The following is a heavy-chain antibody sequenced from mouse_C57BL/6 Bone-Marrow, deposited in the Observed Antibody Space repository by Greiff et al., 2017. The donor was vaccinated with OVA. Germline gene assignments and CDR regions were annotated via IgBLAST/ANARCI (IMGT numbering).Heavy chain of an antibody. CDR1: GYAFSSSW. CDR3: AREDYGSSSYAMDY. V-gene: IGHV1-82*01. J-gene: IGHJ4*01. Sequence: VQLQESGPELVKPGASVKISCKASGYAFSSSWMNWVKQRPGKGLEWIGRIYPGDGDTNYNGKFKGKATLTADKSSSTAYMQLSSLTSEDSAVYFCAREDYGSSSYAMDYWGQGTSVTVSS. CDR2: IYPGDGDT. D-gene: IGHD1-1*01.